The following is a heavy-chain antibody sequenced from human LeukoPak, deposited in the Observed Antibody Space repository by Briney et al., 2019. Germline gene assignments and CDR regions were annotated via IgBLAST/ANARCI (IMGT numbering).Heavy chain of an antibody. CDR3: ARDRFLEWP. V-gene: IGHV1-18*01. D-gene: IGHD3-3*01. CDR1: DYTFTTYG. Sequence: APVNVSYTPSDYTFTTYGISRVRQAPGQGLEWMGWISAYNGNTNYAQKVQGRVTMTTDTFTRTAYMELRSLRSDDTAVYYCARDRFLEWPWGQGTLVTVSS. J-gene: IGHJ4*02. CDR2: ISAYNGNT.